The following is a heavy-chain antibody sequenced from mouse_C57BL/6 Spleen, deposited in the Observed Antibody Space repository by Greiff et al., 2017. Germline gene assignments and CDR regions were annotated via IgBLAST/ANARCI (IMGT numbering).Heavy chain of an antibody. CDR1: GYTFTSYW. V-gene: IGHV1-69*01. CDR2: IDPSDSYT. J-gene: IGHJ2*01. CDR3: ARSSYYGSSYGSYFDY. Sequence: QVQLKQPGAELVMPGASVKLSCKASGYTFTSYWMHWVKQRPGQGLEWIGEIDPSDSYTNYNQKFKGKSTLTVDKSSSTAYMQLSSLTSEDSAVYYCARSSYYGSSYGSYFDYWGQGTTLTVSS. D-gene: IGHD1-1*01.